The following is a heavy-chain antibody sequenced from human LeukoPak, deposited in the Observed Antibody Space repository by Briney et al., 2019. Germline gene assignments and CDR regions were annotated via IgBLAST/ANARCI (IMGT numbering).Heavy chain of an antibody. CDR1: GGSISSYY. D-gene: IGHD3-3*01. V-gene: IGHV4-4*07. CDR2: IYTSGST. CDR3: ARAGRGNYDFWSGYLKHAFDI. J-gene: IGHJ3*02. Sequence: PSETLSLTCTVSGGSISSYYWSWIRQPAGKGLEWIGRIYTSGSTNYNPSLKSRVTMSVDTSKNQFSLKLSSVSAADTAVYYCARAGRGNYDFWSGYLKHAFDIWGQGTMVTVSS.